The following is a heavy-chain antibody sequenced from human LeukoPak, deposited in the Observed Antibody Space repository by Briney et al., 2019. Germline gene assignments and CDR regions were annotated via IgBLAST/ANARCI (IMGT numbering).Heavy chain of an antibody. CDR1: GASISSSPYY. D-gene: IGHD3-16*01. Sequence: SETLSLTCTVSGASISSSPYYWVWHRQPPGMGREWVGNIHDSGGTYYNPSLQSRVTISVDTSKNQFSLKLSSVTAADTAVYFCARHLGEAYNYDPMDVWGQGTTVTVPS. CDR2: IHDSGGT. J-gene: IGHJ6*02. CDR3: ARHLGEAYNYDPMDV. V-gene: IGHV4-39*01.